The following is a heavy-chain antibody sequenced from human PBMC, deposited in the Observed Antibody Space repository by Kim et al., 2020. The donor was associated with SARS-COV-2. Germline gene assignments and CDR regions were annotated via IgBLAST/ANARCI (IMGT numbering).Heavy chain of an antibody. CDR1: GFAFRSYG. J-gene: IGHJ4*02. V-gene: IGHV3-33*03. CDR2: IWYDGSRK. Sequence: GGSLRLSCAASGFAFRSYGMHWVRQAPGKGLEWVAFIWYDGSRKYYADSVKGRFTISRDTSKNTVFLQMDSLRAGDTALYYCAKDVCGADCYSPFDYWGQGTLVTVSS. CDR3: AKDVCGADCYSPFDY. D-gene: IGHD2-21*02.